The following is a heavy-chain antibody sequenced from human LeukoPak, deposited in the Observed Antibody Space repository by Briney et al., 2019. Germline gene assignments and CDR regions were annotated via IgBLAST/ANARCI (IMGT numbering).Heavy chain of an antibody. V-gene: IGHV3-48*03. J-gene: IGHJ4*02. D-gene: IGHD4-23*01. CDR3: AREPWHDYGGKWSDY. Sequence: QPGGSLRLSCAASGFTFSSYEMNWVRQAPGKGLEWVSYISSSGSTIYYADSVKGRFTISRDNAKNSLYLQMNSLRAEDTAVYYCAREPWHDYGGKWSDYWGQGTLVTVSS. CDR2: ISSSGSTI. CDR1: GFTFSSYE.